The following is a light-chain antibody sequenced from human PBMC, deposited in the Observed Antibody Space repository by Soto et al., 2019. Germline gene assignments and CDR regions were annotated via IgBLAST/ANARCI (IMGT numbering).Light chain of an antibody. CDR1: QSLVYSDGNTY. J-gene: IGKJ2*01. CDR3: MQGTHWPPAT. Sequence: DVVMTQSPLSLPVTLGQPASISCRSSQSLVYSDGNTYLNWFQQRPGQSPRRLIYKVSNRDSGVPDRFSGSGSGTDFTLKISRVEAGDVGVYYCMQGTHWPPATFGQGTKLEIK. CDR2: KVS. V-gene: IGKV2-30*01.